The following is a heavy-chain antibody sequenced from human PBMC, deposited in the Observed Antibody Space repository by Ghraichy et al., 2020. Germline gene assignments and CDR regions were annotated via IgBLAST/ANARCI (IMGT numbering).Heavy chain of an antibody. V-gene: IGHV4-61*02. CDR1: GGSISSGSYY. J-gene: IGHJ4*02. Sequence: SETLSLTCTVSGGSISSGSYYWSWIRQPAGKGLEWIGRIYTSGSTNYNPSLKSRVTISVDTSKNQFSLKLSSVTAADTAVYYCARERVKDIVVVVAAMRYFDYWGQGTLVTVSS. D-gene: IGHD2-15*01. CDR3: ARERVKDIVVVVAAMRYFDY. CDR2: IYTSGST.